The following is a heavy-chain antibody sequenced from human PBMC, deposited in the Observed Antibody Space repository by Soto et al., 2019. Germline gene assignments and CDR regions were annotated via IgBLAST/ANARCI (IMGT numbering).Heavy chain of an antibody. V-gene: IGHV3-48*03. CDR1: GITFSSYE. CDR2: ITNSGGTV. J-gene: IGHJ6*02. CDR3: ATGNYYYGMDL. Sequence: EVLLVESGGGLVQAGGSLKLSCVDSGITFSSYEMNWVRQAPGKGLEWLSHITNSGGTVNYADSVKGRFTISRDNAKNSLYLQMNSLRADETAIYYCATGNYYYGMDLWGQGTTVTVSS.